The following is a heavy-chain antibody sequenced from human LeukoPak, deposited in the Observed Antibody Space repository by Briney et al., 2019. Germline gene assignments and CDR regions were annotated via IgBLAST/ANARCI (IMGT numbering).Heavy chain of an antibody. CDR1: GFTFDDYA. J-gene: IGHJ4*02. CDR3: VKDISGFYFGADY. V-gene: IGHV3-9*01. CDR2: ISWNSGNI. D-gene: IGHD3-22*01. Sequence: PGGSLRLSCAASGFTFDDYAMHWVRQPPGKGLEWVSGISWNSGNIGYADSVKGQFTISRDNAKRSLYLQMDSLRVEDTALYYCVKDISGFYFGADYWGQGTLVTVSS.